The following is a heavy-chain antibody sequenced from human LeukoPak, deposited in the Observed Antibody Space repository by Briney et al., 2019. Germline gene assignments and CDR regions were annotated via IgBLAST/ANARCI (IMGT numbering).Heavy chain of an antibody. CDR1: GFTFNTYS. Sequence: GGSLRLSCAASGFTFNTYSMNWVRQAPGKGLEWVSSISRSSSHMYYADSVKGRFTISRDNAKNSLYLQMNSLRADDTAVYYCVRDWSQGNVVGTIGDYYFDSWGRGTTVTVSS. CDR2: ISRSSSHM. J-gene: IGHJ6*03. CDR3: VRDWSQGNVVGTIGDYYFDS. V-gene: IGHV3-21*01. D-gene: IGHD5-12*01.